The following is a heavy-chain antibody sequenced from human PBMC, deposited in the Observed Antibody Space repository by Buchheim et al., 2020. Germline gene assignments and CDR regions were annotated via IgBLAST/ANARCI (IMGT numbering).Heavy chain of an antibody. V-gene: IGHV4-59*01. CDR2: INYSGNT. CDR1: GASISTYY. J-gene: IGHJ6*02. CDR3: ARVLLGFYGSGSRSLNYYYGMDV. D-gene: IGHD3-10*01. Sequence: QVQLQASGPGLVKPSETLSLTCTVSGASISTYYWTWNRQPPGKGLEWIAYINYSGNTNYNPSLKSRVTISVDTSKNQFSLKLSSVTAADTAAYYCARVLLGFYGSGSRSLNYYYGMDVWGQGTT.